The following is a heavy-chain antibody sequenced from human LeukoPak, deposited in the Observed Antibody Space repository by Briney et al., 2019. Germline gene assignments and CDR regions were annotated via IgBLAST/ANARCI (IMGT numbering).Heavy chain of an antibody. CDR2: IIPIFGTA. J-gene: IGHJ4*02. CDR3: ARGISYYYDSSGYYPFDY. Sequence: SVKVSCKASGYTFTSYGISWVRQAPGQGLEWMGGIIPIFGTANYAQKFQGRVTITADESTSTAYMELSSLRSEDTAVYYCARGISYYYDSSGYYPFDYWGQGTLVTVSS. CDR1: GYTFTSYG. D-gene: IGHD3-22*01. V-gene: IGHV1-69*13.